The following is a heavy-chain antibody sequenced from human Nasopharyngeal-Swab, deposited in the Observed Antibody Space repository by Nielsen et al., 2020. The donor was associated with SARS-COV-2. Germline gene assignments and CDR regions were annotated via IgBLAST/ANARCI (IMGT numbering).Heavy chain of an antibody. CDR1: RFTFNSYA. CDR2: IRGSGGST. J-gene: IGHJ4*02. D-gene: IGHD1-26*01. V-gene: IGHV3-23*01. CDR3: AKGTGATYRAIDY. Sequence: GESLKISCAASRFTFNSYAMSWVRQAPGKGLEWVSGIRGSGGSTYYADSVKGRFTISRDDSKNTLYLQMNSLRAEDTAVYYCAKGTGATYRAIDYWGQGTLVTVSP.